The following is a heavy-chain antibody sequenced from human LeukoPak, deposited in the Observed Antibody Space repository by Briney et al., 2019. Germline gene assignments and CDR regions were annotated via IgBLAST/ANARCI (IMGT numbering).Heavy chain of an antibody. V-gene: IGHV4-59*01. CDR3: ARALDFWSGYSYNWFDP. J-gene: IGHJ5*02. CDR1: GGSISSFY. CDR2: IYFSGST. D-gene: IGHD3-3*01. Sequence: SETLSLTCTVSGGSISSFYWSWIRQPPRKGLGWVGFIYFSGSTNYNPSLKSRVTISVDTSKNQFSLKLSSVTAADTAVYYCARALDFWSGYSYNWFDPWGQGTLVTVSS.